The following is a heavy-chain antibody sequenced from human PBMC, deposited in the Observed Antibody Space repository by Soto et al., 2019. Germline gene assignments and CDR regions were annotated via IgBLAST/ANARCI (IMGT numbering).Heavy chain of an antibody. CDR1: GDTFSSYA. CDR2: IIPIFGTA. J-gene: IGHJ4*02. CDR3: ASGRHYTPPADY. Sequence: QVQLVQSGAEVKKPGSSVKVSCKASGDTFSSYAIIWVRQAPGQGLDWMGGIIPIFGTANYAQRFQGRVTITADESTSTAYMELSSLRSEDTAVYYCASGRHYTPPADYWGQGTLVTVSS. V-gene: IGHV1-69*01. D-gene: IGHD2-2*02.